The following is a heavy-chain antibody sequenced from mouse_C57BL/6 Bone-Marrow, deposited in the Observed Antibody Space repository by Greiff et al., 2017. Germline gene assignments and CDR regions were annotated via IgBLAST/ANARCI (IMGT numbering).Heavy chain of an antibody. V-gene: IGHV1-81*01. CDR2: ISPRSGNT. CDR3: ARGERD. J-gene: IGHJ3*01. CDR1: GYTFTSYG. Sequence: VKLMESGAELARPGASVKLSCKASGYTFTSYGISWVKQRTGQGLEWIGEISPRSGNTYYNEKFKGKATLTADKSSSTAYMELRSLTSEDSAVYFCARGERDWGQGTLVTVAA.